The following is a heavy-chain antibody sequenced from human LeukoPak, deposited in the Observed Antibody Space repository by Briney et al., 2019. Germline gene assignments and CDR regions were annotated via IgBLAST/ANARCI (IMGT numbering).Heavy chain of an antibody. V-gene: IGHV3-21*01. CDR3: ARGSSNIAGRDNWFDP. J-gene: IGHJ5*02. D-gene: IGHD6-13*01. Sequence: GSLELSCPASGFPFSFYSMDWVPRAPGKGLGGVSSISTSSSYINYVDSVKGRFTISRDNAKNSLYLQMNSLRAEDTAVYYCARGSSNIAGRDNWFDPWGQGTLVTVSS. CDR1: GFPFSFYS. CDR2: ISTSSSYI.